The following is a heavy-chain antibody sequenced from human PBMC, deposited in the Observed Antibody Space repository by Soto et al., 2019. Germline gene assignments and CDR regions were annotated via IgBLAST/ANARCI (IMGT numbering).Heavy chain of an antibody. Sequence: RGESLKISCKGSGYNFAGYWIAWVRQMPGKGLELMGIIYPSDSDTRYRPSFQGQVTISADKSISSAYLQWSSLRASDTAMYYCARGGVSTRTFDYWGQGTPVTVYS. CDR2: IYPSDSDT. D-gene: IGHD3-3*01. CDR1: GYNFAGYW. CDR3: ARGGVSTRTFDY. J-gene: IGHJ4*02. V-gene: IGHV5-51*01.